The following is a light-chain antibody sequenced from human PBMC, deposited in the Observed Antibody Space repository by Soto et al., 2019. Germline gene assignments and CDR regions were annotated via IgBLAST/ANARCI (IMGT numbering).Light chain of an antibody. V-gene: IGKV3-15*01. CDR2: AAS. J-gene: IGKJ4*01. Sequence: EIMMTQSPATLSVSPGERATLSCRASQSVRSSVAWYQHKPGQPPRLLIYAASTRATDVPARFSGGGSETEFTLTTRILEPEDFAVDYCQQRSNWSLTFGGGTKADI. CDR3: QQRSNWSLT. CDR1: QSVRSS.